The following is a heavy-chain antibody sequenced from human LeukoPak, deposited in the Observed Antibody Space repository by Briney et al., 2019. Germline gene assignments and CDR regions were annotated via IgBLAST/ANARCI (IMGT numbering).Heavy chain of an antibody. CDR3: ARGPYCSGGSCYPSGAFDI. J-gene: IGHJ3*02. D-gene: IGHD2-15*01. V-gene: IGHV4-59*01. Sequence: SETLSLTCTVSSGSISSYYWSWIRQPPGKGLEWIGYIYYSGSTNYNPSLKSRVTISVDTSKNQFSLKLSSVTAADTAVYYCARGPYCSGGSCYPSGAFDIWGQGTMVTVSS. CDR2: IYYSGST. CDR1: SGSISSYY.